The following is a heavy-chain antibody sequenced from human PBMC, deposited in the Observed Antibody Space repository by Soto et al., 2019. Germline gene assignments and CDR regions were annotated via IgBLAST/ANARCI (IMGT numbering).Heavy chain of an antibody. D-gene: IGHD2-2*01. Sequence: PSETLSLTCAVYGGSFSGYYWSWIRQPPGKGLEWIGEINHSGSTNYNPSLKSRVTISVDTSKNQFSLKLSSVTAADTAVYYCARGPLGYCSSTSCENGSYIDYWGQGTLVTVSS. J-gene: IGHJ4*02. V-gene: IGHV4-34*01. CDR3: ARGPLGYCSSTSCENGSYIDY. CDR2: INHSGST. CDR1: GGSFSGYY.